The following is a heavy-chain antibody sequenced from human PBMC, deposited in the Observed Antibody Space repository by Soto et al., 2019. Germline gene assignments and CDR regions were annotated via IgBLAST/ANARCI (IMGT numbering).Heavy chain of an antibody. V-gene: IGHV1-46*03. Sequence: ASVKVSCKASGYTFTSYYMHWVRQAPGQGLEWMGIINPSGGSTSYAQKFQGRVTMTRDTSTSTVYMELSSLRSEDTAVYYCARIRLTYDFWSGYYPDYFDYWGQGTLVTVSS. CDR3: ARIRLTYDFWSGYYPDYFDY. CDR1: GYTFTSYY. CDR2: INPSGGST. D-gene: IGHD3-3*01. J-gene: IGHJ4*02.